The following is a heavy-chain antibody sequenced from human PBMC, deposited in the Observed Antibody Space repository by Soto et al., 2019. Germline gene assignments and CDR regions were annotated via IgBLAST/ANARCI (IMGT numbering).Heavy chain of an antibody. D-gene: IGHD3-3*01. CDR2: IYYSGST. CDR1: GGSVSSGSYY. J-gene: IGHJ6*02. CDR3: ARAYYDFWSCYYTDYYYYGLAV. V-gene: IGHV4-61*01. Sequence: SETVALTCTVSGGSVSSGSYYWSWIRQPPGKGLEWIGYIYYSGSTNYNPSLKSRVTISVDTSKNQFSLKLSSVTAADTAVYYCARAYYDFWSCYYTDYYYYGLAVWGQGTTVTVSS.